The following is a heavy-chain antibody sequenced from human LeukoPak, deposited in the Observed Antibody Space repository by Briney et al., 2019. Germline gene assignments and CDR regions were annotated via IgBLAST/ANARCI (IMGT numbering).Heavy chain of an antibody. CDR1: GFTFSSYE. CDR3: ARVTGSGSTTPNWFDP. Sequence: GGSLRLSCAASGFTFSSYEMNWVRQAPGKGLEWVSYISSSGSTIYYADSVKGRLTISRDNAKNSLYLQMNSLRAEDTAVYYCARVTGSGSTTPNWFDPWGQGTLVTVSS. J-gene: IGHJ5*02. D-gene: IGHD3-10*01. V-gene: IGHV3-48*03. CDR2: ISSSGSTI.